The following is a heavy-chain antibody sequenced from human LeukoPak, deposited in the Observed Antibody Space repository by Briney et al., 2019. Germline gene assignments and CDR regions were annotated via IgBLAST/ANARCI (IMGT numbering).Heavy chain of an antibody. CDR2: INHSGST. D-gene: IGHD5-18*01. V-gene: IGHV4-34*01. CDR1: GGSFSGYY. CDR3: ARRPRIQLWSTRGGYYFDY. Sequence: PSETLSLTCAVYGGSFSGYYWSWIRQPPGKGLEWIGEINHSGSTNYNPSLKSRVTISEDTSKNQFSLKLSSVTAADTAVYYCARRPRIQLWSTRGGYYFDYWGQGTLVTVSS. J-gene: IGHJ4*02.